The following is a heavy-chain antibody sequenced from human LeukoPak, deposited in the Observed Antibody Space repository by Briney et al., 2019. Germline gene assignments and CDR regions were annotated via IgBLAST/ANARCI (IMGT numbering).Heavy chain of an antibody. Sequence: SETLSLTCTVSADSFSSHYWTWIRQPPGKGLEWIGYISYSGSTNYNPSLKSRVTISVDTSKNQFSLKLSSVPAADTAVYFCARDPTTVTKGFDIWGQGTLVTVSS. CDR3: ARDPTTVTKGFDI. V-gene: IGHV4-59*11. D-gene: IGHD4-17*01. CDR1: ADSFSSHY. CDR2: ISYSGST. J-gene: IGHJ3*02.